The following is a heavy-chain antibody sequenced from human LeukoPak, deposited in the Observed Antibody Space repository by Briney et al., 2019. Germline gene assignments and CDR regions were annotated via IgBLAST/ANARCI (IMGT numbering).Heavy chain of an antibody. CDR1: GFNVSSNY. CDR2: IYSDGST. J-gene: IGHJ4*02. D-gene: IGHD3-9*01. CDR3: ARARYFDWLLSDHNYYFDY. V-gene: IGHV3-53*01. Sequence: GGSLRLSCAASGFNVSSNYMSWVRQAPGKGLEWVSVIYSDGSTYYADSVKGRFTISGDNSQNTLYLQMNSLRAEDTAVYYCARARYFDWLLSDHNYYFDYWGQGTLVTVSS.